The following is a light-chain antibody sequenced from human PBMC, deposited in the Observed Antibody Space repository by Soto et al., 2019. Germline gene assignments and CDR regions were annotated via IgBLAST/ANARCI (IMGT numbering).Light chain of an antibody. CDR1: SSDVGIYNL. J-gene: IGLJ1*01. Sequence: QSALTQPASVSGSPGQSITISCTGTSSDVGIYNLVSWYQQHPGKAPKLMIYEGSKRPSGVSNRFSGSKSGNTASLTISGLQAKDEADYYCCSYAGGSTYVFGTGTKLAVL. V-gene: IGLV2-23*01. CDR2: EGS. CDR3: CSYAGGSTYV.